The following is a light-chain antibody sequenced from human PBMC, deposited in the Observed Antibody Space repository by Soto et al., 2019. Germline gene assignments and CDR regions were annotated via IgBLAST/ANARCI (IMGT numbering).Light chain of an antibody. J-gene: IGKJ1*01. CDR3: QQSYSTTWT. Sequence: DRRMTQSPSSVSASVGERVTSTCRASQGISTYLNWYQQKPGKAPKLLIYAASSLQSGVPSRFSGSGSETDFTLTISSLQPEHFATYSCQQSYSTTWTFGQGTKVAIK. CDR1: QGISTY. CDR2: AAS. V-gene: IGKV1-39*01.